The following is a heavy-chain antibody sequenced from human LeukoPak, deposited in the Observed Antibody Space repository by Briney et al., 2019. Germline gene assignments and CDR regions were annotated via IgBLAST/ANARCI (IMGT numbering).Heavy chain of an antibody. V-gene: IGHV4-39*01. Sequence: PSETLSLTCTVSGGSISSSSYYWGWIRQPPGKGLEWIGSVYYSGSTYYNPSLKSRVTISVDTSKNQFSLKLSSVTAADTAVYYCARLNSLNWFDPWGQGTLVTVSS. CDR1: GGSISSSSYY. J-gene: IGHJ5*02. CDR2: VYYSGST. CDR3: ARLNSLNWFDP.